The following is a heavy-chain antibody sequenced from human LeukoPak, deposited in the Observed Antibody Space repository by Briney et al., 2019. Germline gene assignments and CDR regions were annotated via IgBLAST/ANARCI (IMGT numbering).Heavy chain of an antibody. CDR2: MNEDGSAK. J-gene: IGHJ5*02. Sequence: GGSLRLSCAASGFTFSSDWMTWVRQAPGKGLEWVANMNEDGSAKYYADSVKGRFTISSDNAKNSLYLQMNSLRVEDTAVYYCATGVGNTWGQGTLVTVSS. D-gene: IGHD5/OR15-5a*01. V-gene: IGHV3-7*01. CDR1: GFTFSSDW. CDR3: ATGVGNT.